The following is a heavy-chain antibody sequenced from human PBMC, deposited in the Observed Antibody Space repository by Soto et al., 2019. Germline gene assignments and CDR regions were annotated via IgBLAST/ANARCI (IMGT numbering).Heavy chain of an antibody. CDR1: GFTFSSYG. CDR3: AKEDGDSRYFQH. CDR2: ISYDGSNK. V-gene: IGHV3-30*18. Sequence: PGGSLRLSCAASGFTFSSYGMHWVRQAPGKGLEWVAVISYDGSNKYYADSVKGRFTISRDNSKNTLYLQMNSLRAEDTAVYYCAKEDGDSRYFQHWGQGTLVTVSS. J-gene: IGHJ1*01. D-gene: IGHD4-17*01.